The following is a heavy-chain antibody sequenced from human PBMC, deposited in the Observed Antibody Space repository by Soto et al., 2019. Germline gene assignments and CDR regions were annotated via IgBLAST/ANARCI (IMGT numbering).Heavy chain of an antibody. D-gene: IGHD2-15*01. Sequence: EVQLVESGGGLVQPGGSLRLSCAASGFTFSSYDMHWVRQATGKGLEWVSAIGTAGDTYYPGSVKGRFTISRENAKNSLYLQMISLRDGDTAVYYCARGPTEYCSGGSCYREGAFDIWGQGTMVTVSS. CDR2: IGTAGDT. V-gene: IGHV3-13*01. CDR3: ARGPTEYCSGGSCYREGAFDI. J-gene: IGHJ3*02. CDR1: GFTFSSYD.